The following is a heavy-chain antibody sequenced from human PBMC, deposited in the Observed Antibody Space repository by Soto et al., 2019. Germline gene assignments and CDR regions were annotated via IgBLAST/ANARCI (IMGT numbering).Heavy chain of an antibody. Sequence: QVQLVQSGPDVQKPGAYLKVYCKASGYTFTASGSSWVRQAPGQGLEWMGWTSIFNGHTEYSPKFLGRVVMTTDTSAATAYLDLKSLRPDDAALYYCARWDDYGSSAQYHFGKWGHVTLVTVSA. J-gene: IGHJ4*01. D-gene: IGHD4-17*01. CDR3: ARWDDYGSSAQYHFGK. CDR1: GYTFTASG. V-gene: IGHV1-18*01. CDR2: TSIFNGHT.